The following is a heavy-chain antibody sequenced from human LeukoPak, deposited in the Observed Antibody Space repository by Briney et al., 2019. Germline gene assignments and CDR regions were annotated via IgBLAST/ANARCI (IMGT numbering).Heavy chain of an antibody. D-gene: IGHD6-13*01. J-gene: IGHJ4*02. CDR3: ARGVLAAAGQPYYFDY. Sequence: SVTLSRKAAGSAFTSYGVCWGWQGPGQGLGWVWGSIPIFGTANYAQKFQGRVTITADESTSTAYMELSSLRSEDTAVYYCARGVLAAAGQPYYFDYWGQGTLVTVSS. CDR1: GSAFTSYG. V-gene: IGHV1-69*13. CDR2: SIPIFGTA.